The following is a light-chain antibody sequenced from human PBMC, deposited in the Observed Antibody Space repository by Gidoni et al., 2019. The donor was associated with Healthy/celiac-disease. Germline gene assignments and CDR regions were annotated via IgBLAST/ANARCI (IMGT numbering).Light chain of an antibody. J-gene: IGKJ1*01. V-gene: IGKV1-39*01. CDR1: QSISSY. CDR3: QQSYSTPPA. CDR2: AAS. Sequence: DIQMNKSPSSLSASVGDRVTITCRASQSISSYLNWYQQKPGKAPKLLIYAASSLQSGVPSRFSGSGSGTDFTLTISSLQPEDFATYYCQQSYSTPPAFGQGTKVEIK.